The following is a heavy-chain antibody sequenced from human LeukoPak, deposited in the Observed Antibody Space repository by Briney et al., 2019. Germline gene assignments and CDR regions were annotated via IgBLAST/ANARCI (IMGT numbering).Heavy chain of an antibody. Sequence: PGGSLRLSCAAAGFTVSSNYMSWVRQAPGKGLEWVSVIYRDGTTHYADSVKGRFTTSRDNSKNTVFLQMNSLRAEDTALYYCARVVEQWLGRGWFDPWGQGTLVTVSS. V-gene: IGHV3-66*01. CDR2: IYRDGTT. J-gene: IGHJ5*02. CDR3: ARVVEQWLGRGWFDP. CDR1: GFTVSSNY. D-gene: IGHD6-19*01.